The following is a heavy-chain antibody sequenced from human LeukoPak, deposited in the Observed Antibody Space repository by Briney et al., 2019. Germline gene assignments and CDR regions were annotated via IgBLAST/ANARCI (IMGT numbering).Heavy chain of an antibody. D-gene: IGHD6-13*01. V-gene: IGHV1-18*01. J-gene: IGHJ6*03. CDR2: ISAFNGHT. CDR3: ARVRSSSSWYANYYYYYMDV. CDR1: NYTYTDYG. Sequence: ASVKVSCKASNYTYTDYGIYWVRQAPGQGLEWVGWISAFNGHTYYAQKLQGRITMTTDTSTSTAYMELRSLRSDDTAVYYCARVRSSSSWYANYYYYYMDVWGKGTTVTVSS.